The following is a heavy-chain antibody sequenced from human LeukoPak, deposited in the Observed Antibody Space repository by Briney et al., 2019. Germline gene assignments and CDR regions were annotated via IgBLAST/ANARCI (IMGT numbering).Heavy chain of an antibody. J-gene: IGHJ4*02. V-gene: IGHV3-7*01. CDR1: GITFSSYS. Sequence: GGSLRLSCEVSGITFSSYSMIWVRQAPGKGLEWVANIKQDGSERYYIDSVEGRFTISRDNAKNSLYLQMNSLRAEDTAIYYCARYDFWSGYSFDYWGQGTLVTVSS. CDR2: IKQDGSER. D-gene: IGHD3-3*01. CDR3: ARYDFWSGYSFDY.